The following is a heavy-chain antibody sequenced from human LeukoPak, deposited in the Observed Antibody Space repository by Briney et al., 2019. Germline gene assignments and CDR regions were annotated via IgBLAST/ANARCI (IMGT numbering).Heavy chain of an antibody. V-gene: IGHV3-53*01. CDR2: IYSGGGT. CDR1: GFIVSNNY. Sequence: AGGSLRLSCAASGFIVSNNYMNWVRQAPGKGLEWVSIIYSGGGTYYADSVKGRFTISRDNSKNTLYLQMNSLRADDTAVYYCARDHGQWVVRISLDYWGQGTLVTVSS. D-gene: IGHD6-19*01. CDR3: ARDHGQWVVRISLDY. J-gene: IGHJ4*02.